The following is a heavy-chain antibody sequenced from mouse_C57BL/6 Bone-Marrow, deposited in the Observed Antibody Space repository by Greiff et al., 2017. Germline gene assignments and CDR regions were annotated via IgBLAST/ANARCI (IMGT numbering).Heavy chain of an antibody. D-gene: IGHD2-5*01. CDR2: IDPNSGGT. CDR1: GYTFTSYW. Sequence: VQLQQPGAELVKPGASVKLSCKASGYTFTSYWMHWVKQRPGRGLEWIGRIDPNSGGTKYNEKFKSKATLTVDKPSSTTYMQLNSLTSEDSAVYYCATSNTYYSNPFDYWGQGTTLTVSS. J-gene: IGHJ2*01. CDR3: ATSNTYYSNPFDY. V-gene: IGHV1-72*01.